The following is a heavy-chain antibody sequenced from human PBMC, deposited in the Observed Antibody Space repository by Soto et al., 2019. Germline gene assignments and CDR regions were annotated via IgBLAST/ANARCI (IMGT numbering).Heavy chain of an antibody. D-gene: IGHD3-22*01. CDR2: VSYTGST. CDR3: ATSIVLVKWGFDD. V-gene: IGHV4-59*08. CDR1: GDYIRNYY. J-gene: IGHJ4*02. Sequence: QVQLQESGPGLVKPSETLSLICNVSGDYIRNYYWSWVRQPPGKGLEWIGYVSYTGSTNYNPSLKSRVTISADTSRNQFSLKLSSVTAADTARYFCATSIVLVKWGFDDWGQGTLVTVSS.